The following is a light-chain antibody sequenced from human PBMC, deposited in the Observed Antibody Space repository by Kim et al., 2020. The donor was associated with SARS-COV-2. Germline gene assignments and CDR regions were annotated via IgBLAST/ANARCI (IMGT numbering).Light chain of an antibody. CDR3: QQYGSSLPFT. CDR1: QIVSSSY. V-gene: IGKV3-20*01. J-gene: IGKJ2*01. Sequence: SPGERVTLSCRASQIVSSSYLAWYQQRPGQAPRLLIYGASGMATGIPDRFSGSGSGTDFTLTISRLEPEDSAVYYCQQYGSSLPFTFGQGTKVEI. CDR2: GAS.